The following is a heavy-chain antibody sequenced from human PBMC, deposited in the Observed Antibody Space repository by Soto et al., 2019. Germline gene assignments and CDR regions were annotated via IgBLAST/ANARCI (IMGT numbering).Heavy chain of an antibody. J-gene: IGHJ6*02. Sequence: PVESLKISCKGSGYSFTSYWISWVRQMPGKGLEWMGRIDPSDSYTNYSPSFQGHVTISADKSISTAYLQWSSLKASDTAMYYCAHGHYYGMDVWGQGTTVTVSS. V-gene: IGHV5-10-1*01. CDR1: GYSFTSYW. CDR2: IDPSDSYT. CDR3: AHGHYYGMDV.